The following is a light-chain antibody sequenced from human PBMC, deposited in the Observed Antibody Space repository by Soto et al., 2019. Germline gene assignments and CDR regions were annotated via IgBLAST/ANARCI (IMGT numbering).Light chain of an antibody. CDR3: QPYNQLRT. Sequence: EIWLSQSPGTLSLSKGERATLSCRASQSVSNNYLAWYQQIPGQAPRLLIYGASIRATGIPARFSGSGSGTEYSLTISSLPSEDFGVYLCQPYNQLRTFGEG. J-gene: IGKJ1*01. CDR1: QSVSNN. V-gene: IGKV3-15*01. CDR2: GAS.